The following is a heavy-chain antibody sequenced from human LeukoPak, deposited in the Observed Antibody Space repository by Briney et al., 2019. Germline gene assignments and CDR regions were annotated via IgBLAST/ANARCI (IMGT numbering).Heavy chain of an antibody. Sequence: SGGSLRLSCVASGFTLSSYTINWFRRAPGKWLEWVSVISRRGDTKYYADSVKGRFTISRDNSKNTLYLQMNSLRAEDTAVYYCARSTLWFGADYWGQGTLVTVSS. V-gene: IGHV3-23*01. CDR1: GFTLSSYT. CDR3: ARSTLWFGADY. D-gene: IGHD3-10*01. J-gene: IGHJ4*02. CDR2: ISRRGDTK.